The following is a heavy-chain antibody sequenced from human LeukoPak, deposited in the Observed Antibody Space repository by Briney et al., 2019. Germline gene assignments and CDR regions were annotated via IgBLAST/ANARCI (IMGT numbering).Heavy chain of an antibody. CDR3: AKDLQVGANTYYYYYGMDV. CDR2: ISWNSGSI. Sequence: GRSLRLSCAASGFTFDDYAMHWGRQAPGKGLGWVSGISWNSGSIGYADSVKGRFTISRDNAKNSLYLQMNSLRAEDTALYYCAKDLQVGANTYYYYYGMDVWGQGTTVTVSS. D-gene: IGHD1-26*01. J-gene: IGHJ6*02. V-gene: IGHV3-9*01. CDR1: GFTFDDYA.